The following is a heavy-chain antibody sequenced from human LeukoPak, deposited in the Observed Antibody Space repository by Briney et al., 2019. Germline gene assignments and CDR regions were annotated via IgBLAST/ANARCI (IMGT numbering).Heavy chain of an antibody. CDR2: INHSGST. CDR3: ARAVGYLQYYYYYGMDV. D-gene: IGHD5-12*01. J-gene: IGHJ6*02. V-gene: IGHV4-34*01. CDR1: GGSFSGYY. Sequence: SETLSLTCAVYGGSFSGYYWSWIRQPPGKGLEWIGEINHSGSTNYNPSLKSRVTISVDTSKNQFSLKLSSVTAADTAVYYCARAVGYLQYYYYYGMDVWGQGTTVTVPS.